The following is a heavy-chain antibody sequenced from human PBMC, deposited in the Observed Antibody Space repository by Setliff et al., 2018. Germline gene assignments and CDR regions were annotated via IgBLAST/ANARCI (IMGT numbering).Heavy chain of an antibody. Sequence: GGSLRLSCAASGFTFSTHSMNWVRQAPGKGLEWVSSISRSSTYIYYADSMKGRFTISRDNAKNSLYLQMNSLRAEDTAVYYCASAGHSGTWFPFDAFHIWGQGTMVTVSS. CDR1: GFTFSTHS. J-gene: IGHJ3*02. V-gene: IGHV3-21*01. CDR3: ASAGHSGTWFPFDAFHI. CDR2: ISRSSTYI. D-gene: IGHD5-12*01.